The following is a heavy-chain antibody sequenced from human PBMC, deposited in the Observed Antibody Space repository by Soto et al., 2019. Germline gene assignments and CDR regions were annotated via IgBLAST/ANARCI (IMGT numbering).Heavy chain of an antibody. Sequence: SETLSLTCAVSGGSISSGGYSWSWIRQPPGEGLEWIGYIYHSGSTYYNPSLKSRVTISVDRSKNQFSLKLSSVTAADTAVYYRAGLHGSWGQGSLVTGSS. CDR1: GGSISSGGYS. V-gene: IGHV4-30-2*01. D-gene: IGHD6-25*01. J-gene: IGHJ5*02. CDR3: AGLHGS. CDR2: IYHSGST.